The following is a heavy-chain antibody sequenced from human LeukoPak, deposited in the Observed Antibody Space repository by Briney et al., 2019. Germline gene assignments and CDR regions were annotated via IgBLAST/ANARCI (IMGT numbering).Heavy chain of an antibody. CDR1: GYSISSGYY. CDR3: ARVWGLVTRNWFGP. D-gene: IGHD3-10*01. CDR2: IYHSGST. J-gene: IGHJ5*02. V-gene: IGHV4-38-2*01. Sequence: KPSETLSLTCAVSGYSISSGYYWGWIRQPPGKGLEWIANIYHSGSTYYNPSLKSRVTISIDTSKNQVSLKLSSVTAADTAVYFCARVWGLVTRNWFGPWGQGTLVTVSS.